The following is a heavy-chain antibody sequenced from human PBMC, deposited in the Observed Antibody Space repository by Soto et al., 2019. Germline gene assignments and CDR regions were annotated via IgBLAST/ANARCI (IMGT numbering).Heavy chain of an antibody. CDR2: ISHSGTS. D-gene: IGHD3-9*01. Sequence: QVQLQASGPGLVKPSATLSLTCAVSGGSMSSSHWWTWVRQSPGKGLEYIGEISHSGTSNSNPSLKRRVTLSVDKSTIQFSLILTSVTAADTGVYYCARVVLTITRGAFDAWGQGTLVIVSS. CDR1: GGSMSSSHW. CDR3: ARVVLTITRGAFDA. V-gene: IGHV4-4*02. J-gene: IGHJ3*01.